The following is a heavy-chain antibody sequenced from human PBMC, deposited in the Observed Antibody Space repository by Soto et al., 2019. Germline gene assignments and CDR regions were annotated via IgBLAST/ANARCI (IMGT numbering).Heavy chain of an antibody. CDR2: IYKSATT. CDR1: GDSISTVDYF. Sequence: PSETLSLPCSVSGDSISTVDYFWAWIRQPPGQALEYIGYIYKSATTYYNPSFESRVAISLDTSKSQFSLNVTSVTAADTAVYFCARGRYCLTGRCFPNWFDSWGQGTLVTVS. CDR3: ARGRYCLTGRCFPNWFDS. V-gene: IGHV4-30-4*01. J-gene: IGHJ5*01. D-gene: IGHD2-15*01.